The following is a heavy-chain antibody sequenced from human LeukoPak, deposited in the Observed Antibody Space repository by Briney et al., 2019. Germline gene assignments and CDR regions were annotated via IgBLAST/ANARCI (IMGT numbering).Heavy chain of an antibody. CDR2: ISAYNGNT. J-gene: IGHJ6*02. V-gene: IGHV1-18*01. CDR1: GYTFTSYG. CDR3: ARDRSPYYYYYGMDV. D-gene: IGHD1-26*01. Sequence: ASVKVPCKASGYTFTSYGISWVRQAPGQGLEWMGWISAYNGNTNYAQKLQGRVTMTTDTSTSTAYMELRSLRSDDTAVYYCARDRSPYYYYYGMDVWGQGTTVTVSS.